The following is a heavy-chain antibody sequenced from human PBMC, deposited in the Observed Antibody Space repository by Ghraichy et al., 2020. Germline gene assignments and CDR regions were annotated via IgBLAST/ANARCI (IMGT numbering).Heavy chain of an antibody. V-gene: IGHV1-18*01. CDR2: ISGYNGDM. D-gene: IGHD3-22*01. CDR3: ARVHFYDRSGFHYYLDY. Sequence: ASVKVSCKASGYTFTRSGISWVRQAPGQGLEWMGWISGYNGDMSYAQSLQGRVTMTTDTSTNTSYMELRSLRSDDTDVYYCARVHFYDRSGFHYYLDYWGQGTMVTVSS. J-gene: IGHJ4*02. CDR1: GYTFTRSG.